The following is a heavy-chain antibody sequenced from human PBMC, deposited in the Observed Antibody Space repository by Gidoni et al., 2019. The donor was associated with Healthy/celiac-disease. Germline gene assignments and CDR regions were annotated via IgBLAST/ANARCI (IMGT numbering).Heavy chain of an antibody. CDR2: ISGSGGST. Sequence: EVQLLESGGGLVQPGGSLRLSCAASGFTFRSYAMSWVRQAPGKGLEWVSAISGSGGSTYYADSVKGRFTISRDNSKNTLYLQMNSLRAEDTAVYYCAKDPYYYDSSGYQKQTGAFDYWGQGTLVTVSS. J-gene: IGHJ4*02. V-gene: IGHV3-23*01. D-gene: IGHD3-22*01. CDR3: AKDPYYYDSSGYQKQTGAFDY. CDR1: GFTFRSYA.